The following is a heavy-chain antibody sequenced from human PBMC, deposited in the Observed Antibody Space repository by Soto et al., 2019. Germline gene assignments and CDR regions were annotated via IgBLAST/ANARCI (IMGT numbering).Heavy chain of an antibody. CDR2: ISYDGSNK. Sequence: QVQLVESGGGVVQPGRYLRLSCAASGFTFSSYGMHWVRQAPGKGLEWVAVISYDGSNKYYAESVKGRFTISRDNSKNTLYLQMNSLRAEDTAVYYCAKDLEPEVLYDAFDIWGQGTMVTVSS. J-gene: IGHJ3*02. CDR3: AKDLEPEVLYDAFDI. V-gene: IGHV3-30*18. CDR1: GFTFSSYG.